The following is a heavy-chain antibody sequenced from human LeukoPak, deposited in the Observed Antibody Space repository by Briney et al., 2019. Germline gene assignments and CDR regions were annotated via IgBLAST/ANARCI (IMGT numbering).Heavy chain of an antibody. CDR1: GGSIGSFC. Sequence: SETLSLTCTVSGGSIGSFCWSWIRQPPGKGLEWIASMCYSGSTNYNPSLKSRITISIDTSKNQFSLNLNSVTAADTAVYYCARAVRGVRGYSYGYVGYWGQGTLVTVSS. CDR2: MCYSGST. V-gene: IGHV4-59*08. J-gene: IGHJ4*02. D-gene: IGHD5-18*01. CDR3: ARAVRGVRGYSYGYVGY.